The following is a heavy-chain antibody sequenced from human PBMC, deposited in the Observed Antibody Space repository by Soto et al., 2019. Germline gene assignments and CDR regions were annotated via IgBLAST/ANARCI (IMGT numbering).Heavy chain of an antibody. D-gene: IGHD4-17*01. V-gene: IGHV3-30*18. Sequence: GGSLRLSCAASGFTFSSYGMHWVRQAPGKGLEWVAVISNDGSDKYYADSVKGRDTISRDNSKNTVHLQMNSLRAEDTAVYYCAKEGRYGDYGNYWGRGTLVTVSS. J-gene: IGHJ4*02. CDR3: AKEGRYGDYGNY. CDR2: ISNDGSDK. CDR1: GFTFSSYG.